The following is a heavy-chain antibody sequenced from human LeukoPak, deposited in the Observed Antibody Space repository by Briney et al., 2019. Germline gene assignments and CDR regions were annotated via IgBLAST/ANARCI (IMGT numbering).Heavy chain of an antibody. CDR1: GGSISSYY. J-gene: IGHJ3*02. D-gene: IGHD5-18*01. CDR3: ARDHEDTAMVTPHAFDI. Sequence: SETLSLTCTVSGGSISSYYWSWIRQPPGKGLEWIGYIYYSGSINYNPSLKSRVTISVDTSKNQFSLKLSSVTAADTAVYYCARDHEDTAMVTPHAFDIWGQGTMVTVPS. V-gene: IGHV4-59*01. CDR2: IYYSGSI.